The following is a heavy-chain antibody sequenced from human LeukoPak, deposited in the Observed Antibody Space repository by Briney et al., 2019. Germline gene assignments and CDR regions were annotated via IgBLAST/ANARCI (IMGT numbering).Heavy chain of an antibody. CDR3: ARIVVVPAATNSYYYYMDV. CDR1: GGSMSSYY. V-gene: IGHV4-59*08. D-gene: IGHD2-2*01. Sequence: SETLSLTCTVSGGSMSSYYWSWIRQPPGKGLEWIGYIYYSGSTNYNPSLKSRLTISVDTSKNQFSLKLSSVTAADTAVYYCARIVVVPAATNSYYYYMDVWGKGTTVTVSS. J-gene: IGHJ6*03. CDR2: IYYSGST.